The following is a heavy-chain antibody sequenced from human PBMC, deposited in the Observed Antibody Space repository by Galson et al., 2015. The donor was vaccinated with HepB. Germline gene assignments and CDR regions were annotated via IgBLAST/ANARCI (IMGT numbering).Heavy chain of an antibody. CDR3: ARLKVVEPQLDYFDY. Sequence: SETLSLTCTVSGGSISSSSYYWGWIRQPPGKGLEWIGSIYYSGSTYYNPSLKSRVTISVDTSKNQFSLKLSSVTAADTAVYYCARLKVVEPQLDYFDYWGQGTLVTVSS. CDR1: GGSISSSSYY. D-gene: IGHD1-1*01. J-gene: IGHJ4*02. V-gene: IGHV4-39*01. CDR2: IYYSGST.